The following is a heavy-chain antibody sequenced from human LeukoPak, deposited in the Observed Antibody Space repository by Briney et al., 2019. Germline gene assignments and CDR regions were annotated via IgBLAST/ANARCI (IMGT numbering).Heavy chain of an antibody. J-gene: IGHJ4*02. CDR2: ISYDGSNK. CDR3: AKTLSETRGGYSGYRY. CDR1: GFTFSSYG. Sequence: GGSLRLSCAASGFTFSSYGMHWVRQAPGKGLEWVAIISYDGSNKYYADSVKGRFTISRDNSKNTLYLQMNSLRAEDTAVYYCAKTLSETRGGYSGYRYWGQGTLVTVSS. V-gene: IGHV3-30*18. D-gene: IGHD5-12*01.